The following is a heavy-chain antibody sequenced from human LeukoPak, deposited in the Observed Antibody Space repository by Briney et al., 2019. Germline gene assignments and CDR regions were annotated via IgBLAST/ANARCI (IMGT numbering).Heavy chain of an antibody. CDR3: ARDGAFRQPDRILDY. J-gene: IGHJ4*02. D-gene: IGHD1-14*01. CDR1: GGSITTYY. Sequence: PSETLSLTCAVSGGSITTYYSSWIRQPAGEGLEWIGRIHTSGNTNYNPSLKSRVTMSVDTSKNQFSLKLSSVTAADTAVYYCARDGAFRQPDRILDYWGPRTLVTVFS. CDR2: IHTSGNT. V-gene: IGHV4-4*07.